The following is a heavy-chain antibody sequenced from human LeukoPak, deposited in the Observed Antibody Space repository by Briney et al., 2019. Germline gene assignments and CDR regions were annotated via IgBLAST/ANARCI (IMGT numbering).Heavy chain of an antibody. CDR1: GGSISSSSYY. J-gene: IGHJ5*02. V-gene: IGHV4-39*07. CDR3: ARGGYYGSGNDFRFDP. Sequence: SETLSLTCTVSGGSISSSSYYWGWIRQPPGKGLEWIGSIYYSGSTYYNPSLKSRVTISVGTSKNQFSLKLSSVTPADTAVYYCARGGYYGSGNDFRFDPWGQGTLVTVSS. CDR2: IYYSGST. D-gene: IGHD3-10*01.